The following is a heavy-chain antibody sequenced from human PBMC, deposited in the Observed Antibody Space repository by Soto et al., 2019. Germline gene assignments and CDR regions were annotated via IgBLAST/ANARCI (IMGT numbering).Heavy chain of an antibody. D-gene: IGHD3-22*01. CDR2: IIPIFGTA. CDR1: GGTFSSYA. J-gene: IGHJ4*02. Sequence: QVQLVQSGAEVKKPGSSVKVSCKASGGTFSSYAISWVRQAPGQGLEWMGGIIPIFGTANYAQKFQRRVTITADEATSTAYMELSSLRSEDTAVYYWAMSLNYYDSSGYLDYWGQGALVAVSS. CDR3: AMSLNYYDSSGYLDY. V-gene: IGHV1-69*12.